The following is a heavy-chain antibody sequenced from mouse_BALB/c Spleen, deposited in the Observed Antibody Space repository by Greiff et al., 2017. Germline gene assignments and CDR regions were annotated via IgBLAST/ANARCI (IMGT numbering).Heavy chain of an antibody. V-gene: IGHV3-2*02. CDR1: GYSITSDYA. J-gene: IGHJ2*01. CDR2: ISYSGST. Sequence: VQLKESGPGLVKPSQSLSLTCTVTGYSITSDYAWNWIRQFPGNKLEWMGYISYSGSTSYNPSLKSRISITRDTSKNQFFLQLNSVTTEDTATYYCAIYDGYYGYFDYWGQGTTLTVSS. CDR3: AIYDGYYGYFDY. D-gene: IGHD2-3*01.